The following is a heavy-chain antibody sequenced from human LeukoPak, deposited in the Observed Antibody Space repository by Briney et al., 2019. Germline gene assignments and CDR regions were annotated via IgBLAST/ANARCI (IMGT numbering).Heavy chain of an antibody. CDR3: ARGRGYSYGWIGEKLLDY. CDR1: GFTFTTYS. V-gene: IGHV3-21*01. Sequence: SGGSLRLSCEASGFTFTTYSMTWVRQAPGKGLEWVSIISSGSSAIFSADALKGRFAISRDDAKNLLYLDMNSLRAEDTAVYYCARGRGYSYGWIGEKLLDYWGQGTLVTVSS. J-gene: IGHJ4*02. D-gene: IGHD5-18*01. CDR2: ISSGSSAI.